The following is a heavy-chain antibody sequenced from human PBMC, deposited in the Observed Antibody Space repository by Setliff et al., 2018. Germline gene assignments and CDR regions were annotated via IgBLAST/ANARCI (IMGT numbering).Heavy chain of an antibody. Sequence: SETLSLTCAVYGGSFSGYYWGWIRQPPGKGLEWIGSIYYSGSTYYNPSLKSRVTISVDTSKNQFSLKLSSVTAADTAVYYCARREGDGYNFWSGYYSPGGYYYGMDVWGQGTTVTVSS. CDR2: IYYSGST. V-gene: IGHV4-39*01. D-gene: IGHD3-3*01. CDR3: ARREGDGYNFWSGYYSPGGYYYGMDV. J-gene: IGHJ6*02. CDR1: GGSFSGYY.